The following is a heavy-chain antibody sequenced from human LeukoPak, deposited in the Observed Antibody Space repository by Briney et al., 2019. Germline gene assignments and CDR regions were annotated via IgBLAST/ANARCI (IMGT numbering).Heavy chain of an antibody. V-gene: IGHV3-43*01. J-gene: IGHJ6*03. CDR1: GFTFDVYT. CDR2: ISWDGGST. CDR3: ATSSRYSSGWFARAFRGSLMGMDV. Sequence: GGSLRLSCAPSGFTFDVYTMHWVPQAPGEGLEWVSLISWDGGSTYYADSVWGRFTISRDNSKNSLYLQMNSLRTEDTALYYCATSSRYSSGWFARAFRGSLMGMDVWGKGTTVTVSS. D-gene: IGHD6-19*01.